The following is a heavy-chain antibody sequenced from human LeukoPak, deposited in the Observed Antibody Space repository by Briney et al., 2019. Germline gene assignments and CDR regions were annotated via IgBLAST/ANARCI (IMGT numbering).Heavy chain of an antibody. Sequence: PSETLSLTCTVSGGSISSSSYYWGWIRQPPGKGLEWIGSIYYGGSTYYNPSLKSRVTISVDTSKNQFSLKLSSVTAADMAVYYCASTHSSQDFDPWGQGTLVTVSS. V-gene: IGHV4-39*07. D-gene: IGHD6-13*01. CDR3: ASTHSSQDFDP. J-gene: IGHJ5*02. CDR1: GGSISSSSYY. CDR2: IYYGGST.